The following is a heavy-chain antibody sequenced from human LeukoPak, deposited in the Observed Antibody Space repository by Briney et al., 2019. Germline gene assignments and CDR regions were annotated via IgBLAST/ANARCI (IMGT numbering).Heavy chain of an antibody. CDR2: IKQDGSEE. CDR1: GFTFSRYW. D-gene: IGHD2/OR15-2a*01. J-gene: IGHJ4*02. CDR3: ARDKIEGPSNFDN. Sequence: GGSLRLSCAASGFTFSRYWMTWVRQAPGKGSEWVANIKQDGSEEYYVDSVKGRFTISRDNAKNSLYLQMNSLRAEDTAIYYCARDKIEGPSNFDNWGQGTLVIVSS. V-gene: IGHV3-7*03.